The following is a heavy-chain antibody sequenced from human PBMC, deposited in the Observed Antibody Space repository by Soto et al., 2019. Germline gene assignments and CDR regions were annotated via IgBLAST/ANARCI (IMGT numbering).Heavy chain of an antibody. CDR2: IYYSGST. J-gene: IGHJ6*02. D-gene: IGHD3-3*01. Sequence: SETLSLTCTVSGGSISSYYWSWIRQPPGKGLEWIGYIYYSGSTNYNPSLKSRVTISVDTSKNQFSLKLSSVTAADTAVYYCARGDYDFWSGYYTIGWADYYYYGMDVWGQGTTVTVSS. V-gene: IGHV4-59*01. CDR3: ARGDYDFWSGYYTIGWADYYYYGMDV. CDR1: GGSISSYY.